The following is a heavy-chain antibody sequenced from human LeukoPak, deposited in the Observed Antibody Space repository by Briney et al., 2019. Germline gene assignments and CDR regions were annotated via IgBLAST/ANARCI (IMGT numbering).Heavy chain of an antibody. CDR2: ISSSSSYI. V-gene: IGHV3-21*01. CDR3: ASRNWG. CDR1: GFTFSNYA. Sequence: PGGSLRLSCAASGFTFSNYAMSWVRQAPGKGLEWVSSISSSSSYIFYADSVKGRFTISRDNAKNSLYLQMNSLRVEDTAMYFCASRNWGWGQGTLVTVSS. J-gene: IGHJ4*02. D-gene: IGHD3-16*01.